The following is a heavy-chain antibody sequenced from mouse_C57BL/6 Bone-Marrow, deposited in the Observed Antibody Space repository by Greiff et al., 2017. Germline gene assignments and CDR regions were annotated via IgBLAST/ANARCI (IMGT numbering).Heavy chain of an antibody. J-gene: IGHJ2*01. D-gene: IGHD2-1*01. CDR1: GYTFTSYW. CDR2: INPSNGGI. CDR3: AGRNYGYFDY. Sequence: VQLQQPGTELVKPGASVKLSCKASGYTFTSYWMHWVKQRPGQGLEWIGYINPSNGGINYNEKFKSKATLTEDKSSSTTYMQLSSLTSEDSAVYYCAGRNYGYFDYWGQGTTLTVSS. V-gene: IGHV1-53*01.